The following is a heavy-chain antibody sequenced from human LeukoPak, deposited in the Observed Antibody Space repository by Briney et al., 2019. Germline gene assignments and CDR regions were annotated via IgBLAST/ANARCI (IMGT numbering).Heavy chain of an antibody. J-gene: IGHJ4*02. V-gene: IGHV6-1*01. D-gene: IGHD3-22*01. CDR2: TYYRSKWYN. CDR1: GHRVSSNSAA. CDR3: ARGIVVATFDY. Sequence: SQTLSLTCAISGHRVSSNSAAWNWISQSPSKGLDRLGRTYYRSKWYNDYAVSVKSRITINPDTSKNQFSLQLNSVTPEDTAVYYCARGIVVATFDYWGQGTLVTVSS.